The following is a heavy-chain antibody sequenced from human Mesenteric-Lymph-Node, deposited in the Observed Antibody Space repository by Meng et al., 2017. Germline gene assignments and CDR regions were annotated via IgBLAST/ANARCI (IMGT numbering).Heavy chain of an antibody. CDR1: EFTFSDFA. CDR2: ISGSGSST. J-gene: IGHJ4*02. CDR3: AKFPDIVVVPAAPFDY. V-gene: IGHV3-23*01. Sequence: GESLKISCAASEFTFSDFAMSWVRQAPGKGLEWVSAISGSGSSTYYADSVKGRFTIARDNSKNTLYLQMNSLRAEDTAVYYCAKFPDIVVVPAAPFDYWGQGTLVTVSS. D-gene: IGHD2-2*01.